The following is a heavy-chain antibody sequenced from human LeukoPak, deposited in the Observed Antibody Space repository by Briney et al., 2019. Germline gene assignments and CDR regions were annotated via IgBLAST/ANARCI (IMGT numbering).Heavy chain of an antibody. J-gene: IGHJ4*02. CDR2: VTSSGAYT. CDR3: VRDEDLYSRTWYVFDY. CDR1: GFTFSSYA. D-gene: IGHD6-13*01. Sequence: AGGSLRLSCAASGFTFSSYAMSWVRQAPGKGLEWVSAVTSSGAYTFYADSVKGRLTISRDNSKNTLYLQMNSLRAEDTAIYYCVRDEDLYSRTWYVFDYWGQGTLVTVSS. V-gene: IGHV3-23*01.